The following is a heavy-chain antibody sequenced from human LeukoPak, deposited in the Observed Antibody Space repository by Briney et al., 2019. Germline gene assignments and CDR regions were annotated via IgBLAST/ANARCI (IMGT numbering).Heavy chain of an antibody. CDR2: INVGNGNT. CDR1: GYTFTSFA. D-gene: IGHD5-24*01. J-gene: IGHJ4*02. Sequence: ASVKVSCKASGYTFTSFAIHWVRQAPGQRLEWMGWINVGNGNTKYSQKFQGRVTITRDTSASTAYMELSSLRSEDTAVFYCARDGYNWIPNDYWGQGTLVTVSS. V-gene: IGHV1-3*01. CDR3: ARDGYNWIPNDY.